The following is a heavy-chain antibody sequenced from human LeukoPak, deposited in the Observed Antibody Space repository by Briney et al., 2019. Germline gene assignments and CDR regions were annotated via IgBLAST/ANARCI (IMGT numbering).Heavy chain of an antibody. J-gene: IGHJ5*02. D-gene: IGHD1/OR15-1a*01. V-gene: IGHV1-46*01. CDR3: ARGTTEGFDP. CDR1: GYTFTTYY. Sequence: ASVKVSCKASGYTFTTYYMHWVRQAPGQGLEWMGIINPSGGSTTYAQNFQGRVTMTRDTSTSTVYMELSSLRSGDTAVYYCARGTTEGFDPWGQGTLVTVSS. CDR2: INPSGGST.